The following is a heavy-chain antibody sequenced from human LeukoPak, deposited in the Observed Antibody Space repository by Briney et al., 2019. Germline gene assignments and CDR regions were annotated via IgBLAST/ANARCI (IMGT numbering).Heavy chain of an antibody. Sequence: GGSLRLSCAASGFTFSSYAMSWVRQAPGKGLEWVSAISGSGGSTYYADSVEGRFTISRDNSKNTLYLQMNSLRAEDTAVYYCARVAVIYYYYMEVWGKGTTVTVSS. J-gene: IGHJ6*03. CDR1: GFTFSSYA. CDR2: ISGSGGST. CDR3: ARVAVIYYYYMEV. D-gene: IGHD2/OR15-2a*01. V-gene: IGHV3-23*01.